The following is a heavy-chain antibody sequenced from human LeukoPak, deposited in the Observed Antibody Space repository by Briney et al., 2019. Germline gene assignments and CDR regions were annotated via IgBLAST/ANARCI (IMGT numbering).Heavy chain of an antibody. CDR2: IDGDGSSR. D-gene: IGHD3/OR15-3a*01. CDR1: GFTFSSYW. J-gene: IGHJ6*02. Sequence: GGSLRLSCAASGFTFSSYWMHWVRQAPGKGLVWVSRIDGDGSSRSYADSVQGRFTISRDNGKKTVFLQMNSLSAEDTAVYYCARILEGYYYFGLDVWGQGTTVIVSS. V-gene: IGHV3-74*01. CDR3: ARILEGYYYFGLDV.